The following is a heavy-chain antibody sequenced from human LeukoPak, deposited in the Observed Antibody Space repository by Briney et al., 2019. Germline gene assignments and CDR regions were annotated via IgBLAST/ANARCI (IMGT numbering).Heavy chain of an antibody. V-gene: IGHV3-21*01. D-gene: IGHD1-26*01. CDR1: GFTFSNAW. CDR3: VPVGATISFQH. J-gene: IGHJ1*01. Sequence: GGSLRLSCAASGFTFSNAWMNWVRQAPGKGLEWVSSISSSSSYIYYADSVKGRFTISRDNAKNSLYLQMNSLRAEDTAVYYCVPVGATISFQHWGQGTLVTVSS. CDR2: ISSSSSYI.